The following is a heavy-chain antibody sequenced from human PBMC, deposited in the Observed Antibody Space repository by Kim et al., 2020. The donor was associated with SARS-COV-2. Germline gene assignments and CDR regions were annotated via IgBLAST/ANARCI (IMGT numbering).Heavy chain of an antibody. V-gene: IGHV1-24*01. J-gene: IGHJ4*02. Sequence: KFQGRVTMTEDTSTDTAYMELSSLRSEDTAVYYCATVLRSWYVSGYYFDYWGQGTLVTVSS. CDR3: ATVLRSWYVSGYYFDY. D-gene: IGHD6-13*01.